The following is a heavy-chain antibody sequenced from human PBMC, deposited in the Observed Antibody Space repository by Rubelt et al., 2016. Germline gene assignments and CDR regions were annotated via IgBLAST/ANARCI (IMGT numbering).Heavy chain of an antibody. J-gene: IGHJ4*02. Sequence: EVQLVESGGGLVKPGGSLRLSCAASGFTFDDYGMSWVRQAPGKGLEWVSGINWNGGSTGYADSVKGRFTISRDNAKNSLYLQMNSLRAEDTALYYCAREYNWNYPPTYYFDYWGQGNLVTVSS. CDR2: INWNGGST. CDR1: GFTFDDYG. CDR3: AREYNWNYPPTYYFDY. V-gene: IGHV3-20*04. D-gene: IGHD1-7*01.